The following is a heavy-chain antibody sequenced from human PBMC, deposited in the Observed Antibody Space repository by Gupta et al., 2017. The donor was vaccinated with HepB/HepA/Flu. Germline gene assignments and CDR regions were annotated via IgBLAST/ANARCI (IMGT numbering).Heavy chain of an antibody. Sequence: EVQLVESGGGLVQPGGSLRLYCAASGCTVSTYEMNWVRQAPGKGLEWVSYISSSGGTIYYADSVKGRFTISRDNAKNSLYLQMNSLRAEDTATYYCARDDYGGNSAWFDYWGQGTLVTVSS. CDR1: GCTVSTYE. CDR2: ISSSGGTI. D-gene: IGHD4-23*01. V-gene: IGHV3-48*03. CDR3: ARDDYGGNSAWFDY. J-gene: IGHJ4*02.